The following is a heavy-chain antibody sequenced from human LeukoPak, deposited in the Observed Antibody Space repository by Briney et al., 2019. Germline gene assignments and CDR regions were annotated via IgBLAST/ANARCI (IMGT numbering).Heavy chain of an antibody. Sequence: PSETLSLTCTVSGGSVSSGSYYWSWIRQPPGKGLEWIGYIYYSGSTNYNPSLKGRGTISVDTSKNQFSLKLSSVTAADTAVYYCARSVAVNRYYFDYWGQGTLVTVSS. CDR3: ARSVAVNRYYFDY. D-gene: IGHD6-19*01. V-gene: IGHV4-61*01. J-gene: IGHJ4*02. CDR1: GGSVSSGSYY. CDR2: IYYSGST.